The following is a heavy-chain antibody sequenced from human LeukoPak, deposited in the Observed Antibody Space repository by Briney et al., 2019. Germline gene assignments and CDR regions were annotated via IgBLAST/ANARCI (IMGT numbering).Heavy chain of an antibody. D-gene: IGHD5-24*01. V-gene: IGHV3-21*01. Sequence: GSLRLSCAASGFTFSNYDMHWVRQAPGKGLEWVSAISSSSAYIYYADSVKGRFTISRDNAENSLFLQLSSLRAEDTAVYFCARGEEKATITGLDSWGQGTLVTVSS. J-gene: IGHJ4*02. CDR2: ISSSSAYI. CDR3: ARGEEKATITGLDS. CDR1: GFTFSNYD.